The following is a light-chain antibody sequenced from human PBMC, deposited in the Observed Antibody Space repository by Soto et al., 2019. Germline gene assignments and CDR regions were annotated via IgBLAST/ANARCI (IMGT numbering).Light chain of an antibody. CDR3: QLLNTYPRT. V-gene: IGKV1-9*01. Sequence: DIQLTQSPSFMSASVGDRVTITCRASQDISRYLAWYQQKPGQAPKLLIHVASTLQSGVPSRFSGSGSGTDFTLTISSLQPEDFATYYCQLLNTYPRTFGGGTKMEIK. CDR1: QDISRY. J-gene: IGKJ4*01. CDR2: VAS.